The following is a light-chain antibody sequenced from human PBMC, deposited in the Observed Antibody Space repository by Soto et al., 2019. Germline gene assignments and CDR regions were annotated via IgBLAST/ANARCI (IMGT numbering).Light chain of an antibody. V-gene: IGKV3-15*01. Sequence: EIVMTQSPATLSVSPGERATLSCRASQSVSSKLAWYQQKPGQAPRLLIYAASTRATGIPTRFSGSGSGTEFTLTISSLQSEDFAVYYCQQFTDWTPSYTFGQGTKLEIK. J-gene: IGKJ2*01. CDR2: AAS. CDR1: QSVSSK. CDR3: QQFTDWTPSYT.